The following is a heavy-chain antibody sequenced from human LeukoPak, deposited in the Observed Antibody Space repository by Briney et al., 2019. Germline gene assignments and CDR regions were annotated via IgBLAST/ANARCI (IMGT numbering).Heavy chain of an antibody. D-gene: IGHD1-26*01. Sequence: GGSLRLTCTASGCAFSSYSMNWVRQAPGKGLEWVSSISSSRSYTYYADSVRGRFTISRDNAKNSLYLQMNSLRAEDTAVYYCARGGTNFDYWGQGTLVTVSS. J-gene: IGHJ4*02. CDR3: ARGGTNFDY. CDR2: ISSSRSYT. CDR1: GCAFSSYS. V-gene: IGHV3-21*01.